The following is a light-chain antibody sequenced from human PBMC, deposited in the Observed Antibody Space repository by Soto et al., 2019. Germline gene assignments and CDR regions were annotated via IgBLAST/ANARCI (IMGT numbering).Light chain of an antibody. CDR3: QQSYSGPLT. Sequence: DIPMTQSPSSLSASVGDRVNISCRASQNIGIYLNWYQQRPGKAPTLLIYAASTLQSGVSSRFSGSGSGTHFTLTISSLQPEDFATYYCQQSYSGPLTFGGGTKV. CDR1: QNIGIY. J-gene: IGKJ4*01. CDR2: AAS. V-gene: IGKV1-39*01.